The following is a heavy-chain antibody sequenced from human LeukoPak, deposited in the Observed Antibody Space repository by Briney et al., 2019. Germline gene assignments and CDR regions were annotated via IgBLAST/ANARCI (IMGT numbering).Heavy chain of an antibody. CDR3: ARRRIYYDSSGSKDY. D-gene: IGHD3-22*01. Sequence: GASVKVSCTASGYTFTSYGISWVRQAPGQGLEWMGWISAYNGNTNYAQKLQGRVTMTTDTSTSTAYMELRSLRSDDTAVYYCARRRIYYDSSGSKDYWGQGTLVTVSS. J-gene: IGHJ4*02. V-gene: IGHV1-18*01. CDR2: ISAYNGNT. CDR1: GYTFTSYG.